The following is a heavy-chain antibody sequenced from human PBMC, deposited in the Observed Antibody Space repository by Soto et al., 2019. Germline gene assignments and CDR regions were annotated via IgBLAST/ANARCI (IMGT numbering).Heavy chain of an antibody. CDR2: ISGSGGST. D-gene: IGHD3-3*01. J-gene: IGHJ4*02. Sequence: GGSLRLSCAASGFTFSSYAMSWVRQAPGKGLEWVSAISGSGGSTYYADSVKGRFTISRDNSKNTLYLQMNSLRAKDTAVYYCAKVNDFWSGYYPDYWGQGTLVTVSS. CDR1: GFTFSSYA. V-gene: IGHV3-23*01. CDR3: AKVNDFWSGYYPDY.